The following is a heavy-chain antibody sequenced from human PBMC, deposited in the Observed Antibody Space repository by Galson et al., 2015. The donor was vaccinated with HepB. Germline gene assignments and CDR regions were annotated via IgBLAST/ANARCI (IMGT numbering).Heavy chain of an antibody. CDR2: INDRGRT. Sequence: SETLSLTCAVYGGSFSGFYWNWIRQSPGKGLEWIGEINDRGRTNYNPSLQSRVTISVDTSKNQFSLSLKSLTAADTAIYYCARGGGVQYHSRCFDPWGRGTLVIVSS. CDR1: GGSFSGFY. J-gene: IGHJ5*02. CDR3: ARGGGVQYHSRCFDP. D-gene: IGHD1-14*01. V-gene: IGHV4-34*01.